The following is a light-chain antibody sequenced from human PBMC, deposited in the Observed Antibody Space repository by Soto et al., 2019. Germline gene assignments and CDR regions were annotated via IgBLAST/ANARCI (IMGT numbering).Light chain of an antibody. V-gene: IGKV1-5*03. CDR2: KAS. CDR1: QSISSW. J-gene: IGKJ1*01. CDR3: QQYNSYSTWT. Sequence: DIQMTQSPSTLSASIGDRVTITCRASQSISSWLAWYQQTPGRAPKLLIYKASSLESGVPSRFSGSGSGTEFTLTISSLQPDDFATYYCQQYNSYSTWTFGQGAKVE.